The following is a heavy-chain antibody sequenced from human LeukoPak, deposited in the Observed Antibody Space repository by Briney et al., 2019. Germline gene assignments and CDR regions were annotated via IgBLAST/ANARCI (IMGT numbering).Heavy chain of an antibody. Sequence: GASVKVSCKASGFSFTSYCMHWVRQAPGQGLEWMGIINPSVGTTTYAQKFQGRVSVTRDMSTSTVHMELSSLRSEDTAVYYCARGFSIVGMYLDYWGRGTLVTVSS. V-gene: IGHV1-46*01. CDR3: ARGFSIVGMYLDY. CDR1: GFSFTSYC. J-gene: IGHJ4*02. D-gene: IGHD1-26*01. CDR2: INPSVGTT.